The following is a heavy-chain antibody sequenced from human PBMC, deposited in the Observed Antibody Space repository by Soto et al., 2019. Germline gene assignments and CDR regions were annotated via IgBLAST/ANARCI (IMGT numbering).Heavy chain of an antibody. CDR1: GFTFSSYS. J-gene: IGHJ3*02. Sequence: GGSLRLSCAASGFTFSSYSMNWVRQAPGKGLEWVSSISSSSSYIYYADSVKGRFTISRDNAKNSLYLQMNSLRAEDTAVYYCARDLRVVVVPAAIDDAFDIWGQGTMVTVSS. CDR3: ARDLRVVVVPAAIDDAFDI. V-gene: IGHV3-21*01. CDR2: ISSSSSYI. D-gene: IGHD2-2*01.